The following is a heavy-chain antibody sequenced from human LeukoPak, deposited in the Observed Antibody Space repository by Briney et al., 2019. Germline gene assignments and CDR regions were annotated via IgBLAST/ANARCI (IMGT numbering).Heavy chain of an antibody. CDR1: GGSFSGYS. CDR3: ARRRYYDYVWGSYRPRCYFDY. CDR2: INHSGST. J-gene: IGHJ4*02. V-gene: IGHV4-34*01. Sequence: PSETLSLTCAVYGGSFSGYSWSWIRQPPGKGLEWIGEINHSGSTNYNPSLKSRVTISVDTSKNQFSLKLSSVTAADTAVYYCARRRYYDYVWGSYRPRCYFDYWGQGTLVTVSS. D-gene: IGHD3-16*02.